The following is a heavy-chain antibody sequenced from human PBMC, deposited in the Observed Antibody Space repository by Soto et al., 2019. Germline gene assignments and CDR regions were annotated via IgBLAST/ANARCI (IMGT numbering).Heavy chain of an antibody. J-gene: IGHJ4*02. V-gene: IGHV3-30*18. CDR2: ISYDGSNK. CDR1: GFTFSSYG. CDR3: AKASEQWLRAYFDY. D-gene: IGHD6-19*01. Sequence: QVQLVESGGGVVQPGRSLRLSCAASGFTFSSYGMHWVRQAPGKGLEWVAVISYDGSNKDYADSVKGRFTISRDNSKNTLYLQMTSLRVEDTAVYYCAKASEQWLRAYFDYWGQGTLVTVSS.